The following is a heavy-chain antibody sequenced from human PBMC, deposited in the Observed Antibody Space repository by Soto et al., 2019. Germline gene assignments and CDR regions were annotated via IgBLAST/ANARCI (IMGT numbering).Heavy chain of an antibody. D-gene: IGHD5-12*01. Sequence: ASGKVCCKASGYTFTSYGISWVRPAPGQGLEWMGWISAYNGNTNYAQKLQGRVTMTTDTSTSTAYMELRSLRSDDTAVYYCVRFGTTITVSNNWFDPCGQGTLVTVSS. V-gene: IGHV1-18*01. CDR2: ISAYNGNT. CDR3: VRFGTTITVSNNWFDP. J-gene: IGHJ5*02. CDR1: GYTFTSYG.